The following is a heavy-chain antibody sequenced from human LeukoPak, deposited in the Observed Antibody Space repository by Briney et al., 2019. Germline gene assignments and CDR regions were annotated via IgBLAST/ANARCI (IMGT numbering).Heavy chain of an antibody. D-gene: IGHD5-24*01. CDR2: INPSDGST. CDR1: RYTFTTYD. CDR3: ARVRDVYNGNYFDY. Sequence: ASVKVSCKASRYTFTTYDINWVRQAPGQGLEWMGMINPSDGSTRHPQKAQGRVTMTRDTSTSTLYMELSSLRSEDTAVYYCARVRDVYNGNYFDYWGQGTLVTVSS. V-gene: IGHV1-46*01. J-gene: IGHJ4*02.